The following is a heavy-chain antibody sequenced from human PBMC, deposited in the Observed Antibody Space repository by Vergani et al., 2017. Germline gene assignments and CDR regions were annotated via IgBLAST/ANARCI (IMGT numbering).Heavy chain of an antibody. CDR3: AGVSVVTGLYYYYMDV. Sequence: QVQLVQSGAEVKKPGSSVKVSCKASGGTFSSYAISWVRQAPGQGLEWMGGIIPIFGTANYAQKFQGRVTLTADESTSTAYMEMSSLRSEDTAVYYCAGVSVVTGLYYYYMDVWGKGTTVTVSS. V-gene: IGHV1-69*13. J-gene: IGHJ6*03. CDR1: GGTFSSYA. D-gene: IGHD4-23*01. CDR2: IIPIFGTA.